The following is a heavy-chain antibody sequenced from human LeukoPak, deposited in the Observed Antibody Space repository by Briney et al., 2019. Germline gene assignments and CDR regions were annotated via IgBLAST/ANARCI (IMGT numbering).Heavy chain of an antibody. CDR2: ISSSGSTI. J-gene: IGHJ4*02. CDR1: GFAFSDYY. V-gene: IGHV3-11*01. CDR3: ARDRDDYGDYVFGY. Sequence: GGSLRLSCAASGFAFSDYYMSWIRQAPGKGLEWVSYISSSGSTIYYADSVKGRFTISRDNAKNSLYLQMNSLRAEDTAVYYCARDRDDYGDYVFGYWGQGTLVTVSS. D-gene: IGHD4-17*01.